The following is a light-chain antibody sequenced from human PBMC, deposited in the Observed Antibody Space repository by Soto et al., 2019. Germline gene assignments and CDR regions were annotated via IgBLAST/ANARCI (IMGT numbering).Light chain of an antibody. V-gene: IGLV2-14*01. CDR2: DVS. CDR1: SSDVVNYNY. J-gene: IGLJ2*01. CDR3: SSYTSSSTLDVV. Sequence: QSALTQPASVSGSPGQSITISCTGTSSDVVNYNYVSWYQQHPGKAPKLMIYDVSNRPSGVSNRFSGSKSGNTASLTISGLQAEDEADYYCSSYTSSSTLDVVFGAGTQLTVL.